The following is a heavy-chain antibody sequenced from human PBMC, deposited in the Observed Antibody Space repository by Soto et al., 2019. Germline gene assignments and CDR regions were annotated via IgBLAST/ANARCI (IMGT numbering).Heavy chain of an antibody. Sequence: GGSLRLSCAASGFTFSSFGMHWVRQAPGKGLEWVAVISYDGSNKSYADSVKGRFSISRDNFKNTLYLQLNSLRAEDTAVYYCASHYGDYGSGMDVWGQGTTVTVSS. CDR1: GFTFSSFG. J-gene: IGHJ6*02. CDR3: ASHYGDYGSGMDV. V-gene: IGHV3-30*03. D-gene: IGHD4-17*01. CDR2: ISYDGSNK.